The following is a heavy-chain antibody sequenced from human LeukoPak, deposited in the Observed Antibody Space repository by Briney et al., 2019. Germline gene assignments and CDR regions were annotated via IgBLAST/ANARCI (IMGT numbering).Heavy chain of an antibody. D-gene: IGHD6-19*01. Sequence: QPGGSLRLSCTASGFTFSSYAMSWVRQAPGRGLEWVPTIGGSGGVTYRADAVKGRFTISRDKSKTTLSLQMNSLRAEDTAVYYCAKVDRSAVAGTRAPSDYWGQGTLVTVSP. J-gene: IGHJ4*02. CDR2: IGGSGGVT. CDR1: GFTFSSYA. CDR3: AKVDRSAVAGTRAPSDY. V-gene: IGHV3-23*01.